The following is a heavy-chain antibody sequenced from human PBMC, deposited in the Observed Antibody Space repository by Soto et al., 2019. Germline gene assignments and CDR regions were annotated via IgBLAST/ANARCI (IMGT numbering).Heavy chain of an antibody. CDR3: ARDKSEITIFGVVSWFDP. V-gene: IGHV4-31*03. CDR1: GGSISSGGYY. D-gene: IGHD3-3*01. Sequence: SETLSLTCTVSGGSISSGGYYWSWIRQHPGKGLEWIGYIYYSGSTYYNPSLKSRVTISVDTSKNQFSLKLSSVTAADTAVYYCARDKSEITIFGVVSWFDPWGQGTLVTVSS. J-gene: IGHJ5*02. CDR2: IYYSGST.